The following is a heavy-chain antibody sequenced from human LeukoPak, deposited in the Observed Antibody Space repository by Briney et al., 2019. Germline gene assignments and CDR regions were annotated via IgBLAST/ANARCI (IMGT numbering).Heavy chain of an antibody. D-gene: IGHD3-22*01. CDR1: GFTFSSYS. Sequence: PGGSLRLSCAASGFTFSSYSMNWVRQAPGKRLEWVSLIYSDGRTYYADSVKGRCTISRDGSKNTLYLQMNSLRVEDTAVYYCARGLFLSGYLDAFDIWGQGTVVTVSS. CDR2: IYSDGRT. V-gene: IGHV3-53*01. CDR3: ARGLFLSGYLDAFDI. J-gene: IGHJ3*02.